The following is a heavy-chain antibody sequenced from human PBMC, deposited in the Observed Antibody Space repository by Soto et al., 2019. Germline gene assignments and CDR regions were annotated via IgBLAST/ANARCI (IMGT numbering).Heavy chain of an antibody. D-gene: IGHD3-10*01. CDR3: ARRAGTVRGVIIRNWFDP. CDR1: GGSISSSSYY. Sequence: SETLSLTCTVSGGSISSSSYYWGWIRQPPGKGLEWIGSIYYSGSTYYNPSLKSRVTISVDTSKNQFSLKLSSVTAADTAVYYCARRAGTVRGVIIRNWFDPWGQGTLVTVSS. CDR2: IYYSGST. V-gene: IGHV4-39*01. J-gene: IGHJ5*02.